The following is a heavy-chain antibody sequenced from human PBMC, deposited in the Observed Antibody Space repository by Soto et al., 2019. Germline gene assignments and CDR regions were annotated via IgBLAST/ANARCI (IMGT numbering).Heavy chain of an antibody. CDR2: IYYSGST. J-gene: IGHJ4*02. Sequence: QVQLQESGPGLVKPSETLSLTCTVSGGSVSSGSYYWSWIRQPPGKGLEWIGYIYYSGSTNYNPSLMSRLTTSVDTAKHQFSLELSSVTAADTAVYDCWSYSSGWYDVSYWGQGTLVTVSS. V-gene: IGHV4-61*01. CDR3: WSYSSGWYDVSY. D-gene: IGHD6-19*01. CDR1: GGSVSSGSYY.